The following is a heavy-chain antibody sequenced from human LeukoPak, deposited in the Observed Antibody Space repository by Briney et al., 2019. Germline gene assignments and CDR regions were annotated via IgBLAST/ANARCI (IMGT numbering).Heavy chain of an antibody. J-gene: IGHJ5*02. CDR1: GYTFTSYY. Sequence: ASVKVSCKASGYTFTSYYMHWVRQAPGQGVEWMGIINPSGGSTSYAQKFQGRVTVTRDMSTSTVYMELSSLRSEDTAVYYCARGISGSGSYYWFDHWGQGTLVTVSS. CDR2: INPSGGST. V-gene: IGHV1-46*01. D-gene: IGHD3-10*01. CDR3: ARGISGSGSYYWFDH.